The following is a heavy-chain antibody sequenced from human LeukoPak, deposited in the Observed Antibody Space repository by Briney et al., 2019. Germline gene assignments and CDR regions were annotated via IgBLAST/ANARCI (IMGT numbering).Heavy chain of an antibody. V-gene: IGHV1-8*01. CDR3: ARDRFKYNWFDP. D-gene: IGHD3-3*01. Sequence: ASVKVSCKASGYTFTSYDINWVRQATGQGLEWMGWMNPNSGNTGYAQKFQGRVTMTRNTSISTAYMELSSLRSEDTAVYYCARDRFKYNWFDPWGQGTLVTVSS. J-gene: IGHJ5*02. CDR2: MNPNSGNT. CDR1: GYTFTSYD.